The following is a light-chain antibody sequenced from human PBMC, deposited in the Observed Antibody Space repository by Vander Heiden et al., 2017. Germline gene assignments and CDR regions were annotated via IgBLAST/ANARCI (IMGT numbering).Light chain of an antibody. J-gene: IGKJ1*01. CDR2: GAS. CDR1: QTVSSN. V-gene: IGKV3-15*01. Sequence: EIVMTQSPAPLSVSTGERVTLSCRASQTVSSNLAWYQQKPGQAPRLLIYGASTRATGMPARFSGSGSGTEFTLTISSLHSEDFAVYYCQQYYNRPRTFGQGTKVEIK. CDR3: QQYYNRPRT.